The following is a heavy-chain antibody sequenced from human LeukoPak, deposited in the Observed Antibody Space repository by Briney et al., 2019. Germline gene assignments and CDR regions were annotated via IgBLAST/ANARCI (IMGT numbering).Heavy chain of an antibody. D-gene: IGHD6-25*01. CDR3: AKEPTPYSSGWYFQH. Sequence: GGSLRLSCAASGFTFSNYGMQWVRQAPGKGLKWVAVISHDGSTTFYAGSVKGRFTISRDNSKNTLNLQMYSLTPEDTAVYYCAKEPTPYSSGWYFQHWGQGTLVTVSS. J-gene: IGHJ1*01. V-gene: IGHV3-30*18. CDR2: ISHDGSTT. CDR1: GFTFSNYG.